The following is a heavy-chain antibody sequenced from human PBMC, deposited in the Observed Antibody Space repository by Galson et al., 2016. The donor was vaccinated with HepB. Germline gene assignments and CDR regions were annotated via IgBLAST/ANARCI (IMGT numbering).Heavy chain of an antibody. J-gene: IGHJ4*02. CDR1: TFTFSDYS. CDR3: ASGEKEGF. CDR2: ISGRSSYI. D-gene: IGHD3-10*01. Sequence: SLRLSCAASTFTFSDYSMNWVRQAPGKGLEWVSFISGRSSYIYYADSVEGRFTISRDNSKNTLYLQMNRLRAEDTAVYYCASGEKEGFWGQGTLVTVSS. V-gene: IGHV3-21*01.